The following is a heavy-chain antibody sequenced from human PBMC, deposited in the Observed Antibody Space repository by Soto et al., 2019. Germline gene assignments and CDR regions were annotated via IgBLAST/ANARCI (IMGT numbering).Heavy chain of an antibody. D-gene: IGHD2-2*02. CDR3: ARAIDGVSIYYYYYGMDV. Sequence: VQLVQSGAELKKPGSSVKVSCKASGGTFSSYAISWVRQAPGQGLAWMGGIIPHFGTATYAQKIQGRVTITADESTSTAYMERGSLRSEDPAVYYCARAIDGVSIYYYYYGMDVWGHGTTVTVSS. CDR2: IIPHFGTA. V-gene: IGHV1-69*01. CDR1: GGTFSSYA. J-gene: IGHJ6*02.